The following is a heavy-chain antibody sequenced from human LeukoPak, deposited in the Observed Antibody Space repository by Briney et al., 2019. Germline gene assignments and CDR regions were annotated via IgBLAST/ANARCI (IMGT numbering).Heavy chain of an antibody. CDR3: ARGDPSYGSGSYSDY. CDR1: GFTVSSNY. D-gene: IGHD3-10*01. Sequence: GGSLRLSCAASGFTVSSNYMSWVRQAPGKGLEWVSVIYSGGSTYYADSVKGRFTISRDNSKNTLYLQMNSLRAEDTAVYYCARGDPSYGSGSYSDYWGQGTLVTVSS. J-gene: IGHJ4*02. CDR2: IYSGGST. V-gene: IGHV3-66*01.